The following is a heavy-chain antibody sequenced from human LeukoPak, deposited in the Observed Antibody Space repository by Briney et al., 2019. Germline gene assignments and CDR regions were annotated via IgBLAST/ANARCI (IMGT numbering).Heavy chain of an antibody. CDR1: GGTFSGYA. V-gene: IGHV1-69*05. D-gene: IGHD3-22*01. CDR3: ARMVNYDSSGYFNY. J-gene: IGHJ4*02. Sequence: ASVKVSCKASGGTFSGYAISWVRQAPGQGLEWMGGIIPIFGTANYAQKFQGRVTITTDESTSAAYMELSSLRSEDTAVYYCARMVNYDSSGYFNYWGQGTLVTVSS. CDR2: IIPIFGTA.